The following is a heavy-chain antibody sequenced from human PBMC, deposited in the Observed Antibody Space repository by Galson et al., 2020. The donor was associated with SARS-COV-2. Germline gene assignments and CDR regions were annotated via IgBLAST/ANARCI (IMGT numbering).Heavy chain of an antibody. Sequence: ASVKVSCKVSGYTLTDLSLHWVRQAPGKGLEWMGGFDPEAGETIYAQTFQGRVTMTEDTSTDTAYMELSSLSSEDTAVYYCATNYAYCGGDCLYFDFWGQGTLGTGSS. CDR3: ATNYAYCGGDCLYFDF. J-gene: IGHJ4*02. V-gene: IGHV1-24*01. D-gene: IGHD2-21*02. CDR2: FDPEAGET. CDR1: GYTLTDLS.